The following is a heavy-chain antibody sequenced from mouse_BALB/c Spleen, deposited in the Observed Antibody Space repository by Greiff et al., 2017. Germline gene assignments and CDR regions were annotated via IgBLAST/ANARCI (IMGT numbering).Heavy chain of an antibody. J-gene: IGHJ4*01. CDR2: IDPENGDT. V-gene: IGHV14-4*02. D-gene: IGHD1-2*01. CDR1: GFNIKDYY. CDR3: NAYDGSYAMDY. Sequence: EVQLQQSGAELVRSGASVKLSCTASGFNIKDYYMHWVKQRPEQGLEWIGWIDPENGDTEYAPKFQGKATMTADTSSNTAYLQLSSLTSEDTAVYYCNAYDGSYAMDYWGQGTSVTVSS.